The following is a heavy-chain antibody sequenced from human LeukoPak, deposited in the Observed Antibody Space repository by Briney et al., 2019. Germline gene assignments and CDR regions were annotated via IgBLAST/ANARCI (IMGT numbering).Heavy chain of an antibody. Sequence: GASVKVSCKASGYTFTSYDINWVRQATGQGLEWMGWMNPNSGNTGYARKFQGRVTMTGNTSISTAYMELSSLRSEDTAVYYCAVISQAAAAPLDYWGQGTLVTVSS. D-gene: IGHD6-13*01. CDR1: GYTFTSYD. J-gene: IGHJ4*02. CDR2: MNPNSGNT. CDR3: AVISQAAAAPLDY. V-gene: IGHV1-8*01.